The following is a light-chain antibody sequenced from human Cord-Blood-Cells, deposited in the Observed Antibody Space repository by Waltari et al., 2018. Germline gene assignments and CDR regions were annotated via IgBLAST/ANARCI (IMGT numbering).Light chain of an antibody. J-gene: IGKJ4*01. V-gene: IGKV1-39*01. Sequence: DIQITQSPSSLSAYVGDRVTITCRASQSISSYLNGYQQKPGKAPKLLIYAASSLQSGVPSRFSCSGSGTDFTLTISSLQPEDFATYYCQQSYSTLLTFGGGTKVEIK. CDR2: AAS. CDR1: QSISSY. CDR3: QQSYSTLLT.